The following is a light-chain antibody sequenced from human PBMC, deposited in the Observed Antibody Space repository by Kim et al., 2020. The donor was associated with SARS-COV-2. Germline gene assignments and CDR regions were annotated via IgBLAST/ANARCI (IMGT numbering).Light chain of an antibody. CDR1: QSVSSSY. CDR2: GAS. Sequence: PGERVTLSCRASQSVSSSYLTWYQQKPGQAPRLLIYGASTRATSIPARFSGSGSGTDFTLTISSLQPEDFAVYYCQQDYNAYTFGQGTKLEI. CDR3: QQDYNAYT. V-gene: IGKV3D-7*01. J-gene: IGKJ2*01.